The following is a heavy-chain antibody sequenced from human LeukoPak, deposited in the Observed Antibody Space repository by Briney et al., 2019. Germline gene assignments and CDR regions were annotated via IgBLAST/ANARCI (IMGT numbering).Heavy chain of an antibody. V-gene: IGHV4-59*08. Sequence: SETLSLTCTVSGGAISSYYWSWIGQPPGKGLKGSGYIYYSGSTNYNPSLKSRVTISVDTSKNQFPLKLSSVTAADTAVYYCARREGYCSSTSFPGGACWFDPWGQGTLVTVSS. CDR1: GGAISSYY. D-gene: IGHD2-2*01. J-gene: IGHJ5*02. CDR3: ARREGYCSSTSFPGGACWFDP. CDR2: IYYSGST.